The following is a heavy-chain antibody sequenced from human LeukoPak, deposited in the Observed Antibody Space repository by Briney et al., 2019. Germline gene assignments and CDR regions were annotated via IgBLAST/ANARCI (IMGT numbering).Heavy chain of an antibody. V-gene: IGHV1-69*04. CDR1: GYTFPSYG. D-gene: IGHD2-15*01. CDR2: IIPILGIA. Sequence: ASVKVSCKASGYTFPSYGVSWVRQAPGQGLEWMGRIIPILGIANYAQKFQGRVTITADKSTSTACMELSSLRSEDTAVYYCAREGTDIVVVVAATYGAFDIWGQGTMVTVSS. J-gene: IGHJ3*02. CDR3: AREGTDIVVVVAATYGAFDI.